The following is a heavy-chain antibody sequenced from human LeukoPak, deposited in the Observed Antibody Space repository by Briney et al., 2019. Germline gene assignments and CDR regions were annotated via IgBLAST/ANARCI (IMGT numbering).Heavy chain of an antibody. CDR3: ARSGYSYGYESDTRLDI. CDR2: INPNSGGT. J-gene: IGHJ3*02. D-gene: IGHD5-18*01. V-gene: IGHV1-2*02. Sequence: ASVKVSCKASGYTFTGYYMHWVRQAPGQGLEWMGWINPNSGGTNYAQKFQGRVTMTRDTSISTAYMELSRLRSDDTAVYYCARSGYSYGYESDTRLDIWGQGTMVTVSS. CDR1: GYTFTGYY.